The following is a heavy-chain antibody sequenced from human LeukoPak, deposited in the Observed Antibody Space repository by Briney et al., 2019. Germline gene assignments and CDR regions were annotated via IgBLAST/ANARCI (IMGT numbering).Heavy chain of an antibody. CDR2: IRYDGSNT. V-gene: IGHV3-30*02. J-gene: IGHJ4*02. D-gene: IGHD3-10*01. CDR3: AKEYMVRGVTPGY. Sequence: GGPLRLSCAASGFTFSSYGMHWVRQAPGKGLEWVAFIRYDGSNTYYADSVKGRFTISRDNSKNTLYLQMNSLRAEDTAVYYCAKEYMVRGVTPGYWGQGTLVTVSS. CDR1: GFTFSSYG.